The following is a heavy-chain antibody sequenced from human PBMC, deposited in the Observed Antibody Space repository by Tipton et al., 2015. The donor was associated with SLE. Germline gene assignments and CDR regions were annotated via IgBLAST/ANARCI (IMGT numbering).Heavy chain of an antibody. J-gene: IGHJ4*02. D-gene: IGHD1-26*01. CDR1: GGPLTGDY. V-gene: IGHV4-59*01. CDR3: VAGEWELLPGFES. CDR2: VFYTGRT. Sequence: PGLVKPSETLSLTCTVSGGPLTGDYWSWIRQPPGKGLEWIGYVFYTGRTTYNPSLERRVTISIDTSRTQFSLNLTSVTAADTAVYYCVAGEWELLPGFESWGQGTLVTVSS.